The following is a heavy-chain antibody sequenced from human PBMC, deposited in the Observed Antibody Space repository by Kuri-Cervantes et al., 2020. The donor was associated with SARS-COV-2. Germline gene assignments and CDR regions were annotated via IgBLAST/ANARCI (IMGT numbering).Heavy chain of an antibody. J-gene: IGHJ5*02. CDR3: ARGPYYYDSSGPWFDP. CDR2: IYYSGST. V-gene: IGHV4-59*12. CDR1: GGSISSYY. D-gene: IGHD3-22*01. Sequence: SETLSLTCTVSGGSISSYYWSWIRQPPGKGLEWIGYIYYSGSTNYNPSLKSRVTISVDTSKNQFSLKLSSVTAADTAVYYCARGPYYYDSSGPWFDPWGQGTLVTVSS.